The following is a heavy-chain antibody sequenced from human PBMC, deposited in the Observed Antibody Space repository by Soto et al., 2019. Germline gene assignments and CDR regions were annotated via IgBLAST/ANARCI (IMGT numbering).Heavy chain of an antibody. V-gene: IGHV6-1*01. CDR1: GDSVSSNSVA. J-gene: IGHJ5*01. D-gene: IGHD2-2*01. Sequence: SQTLSLTCAISGDSVSSNSVAWNWIRQSPSRGLEWLGRTYYRSKWYNDYAVSVESRITINSDTSKNQFSLQLNSVTPEDTAVYYCARTLAYCSSTSCYAPWFDSWGQGTLVTVSS. CDR2: TYYRSKWYN. CDR3: ARTLAYCSSTSCYAPWFDS.